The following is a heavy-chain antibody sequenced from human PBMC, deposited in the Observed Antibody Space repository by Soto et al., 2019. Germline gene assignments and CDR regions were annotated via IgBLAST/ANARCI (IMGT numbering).Heavy chain of an antibody. J-gene: IGHJ5*02. CDR2: IYHSGST. Sequence: SETLSLTCAVSGGSISSGGYSWSWIRQPPGKGLEWIGYIYHSGSTYYNPSLKSRVTISVDRSKNQFSLKLSSVTAADTAVYYCARVNRSTMVRGVIWWFDPWGKGTLVTVSS. CDR3: ARVNRSTMVRGVIWWFDP. V-gene: IGHV4-30-2*01. D-gene: IGHD3-10*01. CDR1: GGSISSGGYS.